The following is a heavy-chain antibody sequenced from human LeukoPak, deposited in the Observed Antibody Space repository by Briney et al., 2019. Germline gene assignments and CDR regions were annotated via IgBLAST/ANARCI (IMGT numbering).Heavy chain of an antibody. D-gene: IGHD7-27*01. J-gene: IGHJ4*02. Sequence: GGSLRLSCAASGFTFSNYWMHWVRQVPGKGLVWVSRINDDGSATFYADSVKGRFTISRDNAKNSLYLQMNSLRTEDTAVYYCVRDGSSWGNFDYWGQGTLVSVSS. V-gene: IGHV3-74*01. CDR3: VRDGSSWGNFDY. CDR2: INDDGSAT. CDR1: GFTFSNYW.